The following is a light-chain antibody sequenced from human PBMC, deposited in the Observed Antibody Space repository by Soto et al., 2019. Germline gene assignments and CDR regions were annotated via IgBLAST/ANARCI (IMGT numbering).Light chain of an antibody. Sequence: DIQMTQSPSSLSASVGDRVTITCRASQSISSYLNWYQQKPGKAPKLLIYAASSLQSGVPSRFSGSGSGTDFTLTISSLQPEDFATYYCQQSYFTFGGGTKVEIK. J-gene: IGKJ4*01. CDR1: QSISSY. CDR3: QQSYFT. CDR2: AAS. V-gene: IGKV1-39*01.